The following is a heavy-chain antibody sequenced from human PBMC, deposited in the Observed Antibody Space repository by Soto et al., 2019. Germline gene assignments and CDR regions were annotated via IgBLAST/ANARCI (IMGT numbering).Heavy chain of an antibody. CDR1: GYTFTRYG. Sequence: ASVKVSCKASGYTFTRYGISWVRQAPGQGLEWMGWISGYNGDTNYAQKFQDRVTMTTDTSTSTAYMELRSLRSDDTAVYYCARSDQYFDWLPQSPYYFDYWGQGTLVTVSS. V-gene: IGHV1-18*01. J-gene: IGHJ4*02. D-gene: IGHD3-9*01. CDR2: ISGYNGDT. CDR3: ARSDQYFDWLPQSPYYFDY.